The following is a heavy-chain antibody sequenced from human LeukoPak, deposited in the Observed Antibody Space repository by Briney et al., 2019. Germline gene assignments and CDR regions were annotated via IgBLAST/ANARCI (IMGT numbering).Heavy chain of an antibody. J-gene: IGHJ4*02. D-gene: IGHD6-19*01. V-gene: IGHV1-69*05. CDR1: GGTFSSYA. CDR2: IIPIFGTA. CDR3: ARGSSGWYRFDY. Sequence: RASVKVSCKASGGTFSSYAISWVRQAPGQGLEWMGRIIPIFGTANYAQKFQGRVTITTDESTSTAYMELSSLRSEDTAVYYCARGSSGWYRFDYWGQGTLVTVSS.